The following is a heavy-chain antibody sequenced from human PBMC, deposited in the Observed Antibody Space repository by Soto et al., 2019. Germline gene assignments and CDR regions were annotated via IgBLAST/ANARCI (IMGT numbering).Heavy chain of an antibody. D-gene: IGHD3-16*01. CDR2: IYYSGST. CDR3: ASPTLGAFDI. J-gene: IGHJ3*02. Sequence: QLQLQESGPGLVKPSETLSLTCTVSGGSISKSNYYWGWIRQPPGKGLEGIGSIYYSGSTSYNSSLKSRVTISVDTSKNQFSLRLSAVTAADTAVYYCASPTLGAFDIWGQGTMVTVSS. V-gene: IGHV4-39*01. CDR1: GGSISKSNYY.